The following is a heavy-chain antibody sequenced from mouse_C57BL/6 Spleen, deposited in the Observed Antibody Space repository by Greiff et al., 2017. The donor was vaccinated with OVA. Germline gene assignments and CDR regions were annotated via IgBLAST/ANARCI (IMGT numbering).Heavy chain of an antibody. D-gene: IGHD1-1*02. Sequence: VQLQQSGAELVKPGASVKLSCKASGYTFTSYWMQWVKQRPGQGLEWIGEIDPSDSYTNYNQKFKGKATLTVDTSSSTAYMQLSSLTSEDSAVYYCARVGYYYAMDYWGQGTSVTVSS. CDR1: GYTFTSYW. CDR3: ARVGYYYAMDY. V-gene: IGHV1-50*01. CDR2: IDPSDSYT. J-gene: IGHJ4*01.